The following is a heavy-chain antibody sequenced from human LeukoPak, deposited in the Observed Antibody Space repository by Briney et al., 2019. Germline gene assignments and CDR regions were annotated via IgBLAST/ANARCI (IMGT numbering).Heavy chain of an antibody. V-gene: IGHV3-48*03. D-gene: IGHD5-24*01. J-gene: IGHJ4*02. CDR1: GFTFSSYE. Sequence: GGSLRLSCAASGFTFSSYEMNWVRQAPGKGLEWVSYISSSGSTIYYADSVKGRFTISRDNAKNSLYLQMNSLRAEDTAVYYCAREGMATIPASFDYRGQGTLVTVSS. CDR2: ISSSGSTI. CDR3: AREGMATIPASFDY.